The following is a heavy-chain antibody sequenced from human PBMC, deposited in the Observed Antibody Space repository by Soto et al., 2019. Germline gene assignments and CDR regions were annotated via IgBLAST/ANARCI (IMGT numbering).Heavy chain of an antibody. J-gene: IGHJ6*02. CDR3: AADRTRTYYYYGMDV. V-gene: IGHV1-58*01. Sequence: ASVKVSCKASGLTFTSSAVQWVRQARGQRLEWIGWIVVGSGNTNYAQKFQERVTITRDMSTSTAYMELSSLRSEDTAVYYCAADRTRTYYYYGMDVWGQGTTVTVSS. CDR1: GLTFTSSA. CDR2: IVVGSGNT. D-gene: IGHD3-3*01.